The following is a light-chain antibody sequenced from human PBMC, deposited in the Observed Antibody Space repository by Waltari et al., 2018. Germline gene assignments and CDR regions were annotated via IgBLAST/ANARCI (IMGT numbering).Light chain of an antibody. Sequence: DIQMTQSPSTLSASVGDRVTIPCRASQSINNWLAWYQQKPGKAPKLLIYEASNLQTGVPSRFSGSGSGTEFTLTISSLQPDDFATDYCQQYNTYLITFGQGTRLEIK. CDR3: QQYNTYLIT. V-gene: IGKV1-5*03. CDR1: QSINNW. CDR2: EAS. J-gene: IGKJ5*01.